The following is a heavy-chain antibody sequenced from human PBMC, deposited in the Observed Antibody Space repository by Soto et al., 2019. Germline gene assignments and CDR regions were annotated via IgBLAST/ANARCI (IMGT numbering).Heavy chain of an antibody. CDR3: ARELGYCSSTSCYLSYYYYYGMDV. Sequence: GGSLRLSCAASGFTFSDYYMSWIRQAPGKGLEWVSYISSSSYTNYADSVKGRFTISRDNAKNSLYLQMNSLRAEDTAVYYCARELGYCSSTSCYLSYYYYYGMDVWGQGTTVTSP. D-gene: IGHD2-2*01. V-gene: IGHV3-11*06. CDR1: GFTFSDYY. CDR2: ISSSSYT. J-gene: IGHJ6*02.